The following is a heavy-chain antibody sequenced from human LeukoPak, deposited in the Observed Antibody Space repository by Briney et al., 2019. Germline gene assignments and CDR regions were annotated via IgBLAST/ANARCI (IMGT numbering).Heavy chain of an antibody. Sequence: GGSLRLSCAASGFTFSNYAMSWVRQAPGKGLEWVSGISDGGVSTYHADSVMGRFTVSRDNSKNTLFLQMNSLRAEDTAVYYCAKKMGTIRGFDYWGQETLVTVSS. CDR1: GFTFSNYA. V-gene: IGHV3-23*01. D-gene: IGHD5-24*01. CDR3: AKKMGTIRGFDY. CDR2: ISDGGVST. J-gene: IGHJ4*02.